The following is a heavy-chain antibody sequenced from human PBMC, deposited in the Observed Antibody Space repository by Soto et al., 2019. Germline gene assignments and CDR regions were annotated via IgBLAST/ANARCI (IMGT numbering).Heavy chain of an antibody. V-gene: IGHV1-69*13. CDR2: IIPIFGTA. CDR3: ARDSELGYCSSTSCYMATYYFDY. Sequence: SVKVSCKASGGTFSSYAISWVRQAPGRGLEWMGGIIPIFGTANYAQKFQGRVTITADESTSTAYMELSSLRSEDTAVYYCARDSELGYCSSTSCYMATYYFDYWGQGTLVTVSS. D-gene: IGHD2-2*02. J-gene: IGHJ4*02. CDR1: GGTFSSYA.